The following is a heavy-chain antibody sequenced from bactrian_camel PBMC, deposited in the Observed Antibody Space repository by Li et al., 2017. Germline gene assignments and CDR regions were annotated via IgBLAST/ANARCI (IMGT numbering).Heavy chain of an antibody. Sequence: HVQLVESGGGSVQAGGSLKLSCARYGYVSRTSCMGWFRQAPGKEREGVARIVVGGADTYYSDSVKGRFTISRDNAKNTVYLQLNRLKTEDTAMYYCAHDMFDYKYWGQGTQVTVS. CDR2: IVVGGADT. CDR3: AHDMFDYKY. J-gene: IGHJ4*01. CDR1: GYVSRTSC. V-gene: IGHV3S54*01.